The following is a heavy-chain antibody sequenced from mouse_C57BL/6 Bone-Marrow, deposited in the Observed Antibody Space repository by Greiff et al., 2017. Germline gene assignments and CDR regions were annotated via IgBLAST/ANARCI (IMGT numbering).Heavy chain of an antibody. Sequence: EVKLQQSGTVLARPGASVKMSCKTSGYTFTSYWMHWVKQRPGQGLEWIGAIYPGNSDTSYNQKFKGKAKLTAVTSASTAYMELSSLTNEDSAVYYCTREVYYYGSRPWFAYWGQGTLVTVSA. CDR3: TREVYYYGSRPWFAY. D-gene: IGHD1-1*01. CDR2: IYPGNSDT. J-gene: IGHJ3*01. CDR1: GYTFTSYW. V-gene: IGHV1-5*01.